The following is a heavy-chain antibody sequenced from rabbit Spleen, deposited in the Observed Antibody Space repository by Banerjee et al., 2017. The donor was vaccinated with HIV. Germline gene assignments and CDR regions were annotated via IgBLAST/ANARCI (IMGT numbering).Heavy chain of an antibody. V-gene: IGHV1S40*01. CDR1: GFSFSNSYY. CDR2: IYGGSGGST. Sequence: QSLEESGGDRVKPGASLTLTCTASGFSFSNSYYMCWVRQAPGKGLECIACIYGGSGGSTWYASWAKGRFTISKTSSTTVTLQMTRLTAADTATYFCARDLPEIVGWNFGFWGPGTLVTVS. CDR3: ARDLPEIVGWNFGF. D-gene: IGHD1-1*01. J-gene: IGHJ4*02.